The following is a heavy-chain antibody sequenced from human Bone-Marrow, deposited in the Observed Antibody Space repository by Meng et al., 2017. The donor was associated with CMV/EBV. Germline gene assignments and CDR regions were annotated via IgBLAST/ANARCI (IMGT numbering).Heavy chain of an antibody. CDR2: IYYSGST. D-gene: IGHD3-10*01. V-gene: IGHV4-61*01. CDR3: ASSPLLLWFGEAWYFDL. Sequence: SETLSLTCTVSGGSVSSGSYYWSWIRQPPGKGLEWIGYIYYSGSTNYNPSLKSRVTISVDTSKNQFSLKLSSVTAADTAVYYCASSPLLLWFGEAWYFDLWGRGTPVTVSS. J-gene: IGHJ2*01. CDR1: GGSVSSGSYY.